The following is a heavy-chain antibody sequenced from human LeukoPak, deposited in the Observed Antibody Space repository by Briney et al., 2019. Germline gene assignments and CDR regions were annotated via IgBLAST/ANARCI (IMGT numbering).Heavy chain of an antibody. CDR1: GFTFSSYA. CDR2: ISSNGGST. V-gene: IGHV3-64*02. CDR3: AGDGYSYGLDY. J-gene: IGHJ4*02. D-gene: IGHD5-18*01. Sequence: GGSLRLSCAASGFTFSSYAMHWVRQAPGKGLEYVSAISSNGGSTYYADSVKGRFTISRDNSKNTLYLQMGSLRAEDMAVYYCAGDGYSYGLDYWGQGTLVTVSS.